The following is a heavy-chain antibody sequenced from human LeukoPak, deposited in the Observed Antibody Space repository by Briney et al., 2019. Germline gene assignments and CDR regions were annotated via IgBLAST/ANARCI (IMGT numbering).Heavy chain of an antibody. V-gene: IGHV4-61*02. CDR3: ARASTGDYAFDY. Sequence: SETLSLTCTVSGGSISCGSSYWSWSRQPAGKGLEWIGRIYPSGSTNYNPSLKSRLTISVDTSKNQFSLKLTSVTAADTAVYYCARASTGDYAFDYWGQGTLVTVSS. CDR2: IYPSGST. D-gene: IGHD4-17*01. CDR1: GGSISCGSSY. J-gene: IGHJ4*02.